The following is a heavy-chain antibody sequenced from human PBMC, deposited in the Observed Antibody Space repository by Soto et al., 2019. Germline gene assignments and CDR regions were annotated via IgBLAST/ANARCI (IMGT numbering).Heavy chain of an antibody. D-gene: IGHD2-2*01. CDR3: ARDTIYSMSAALPVRFDY. J-gene: IGHJ4*02. V-gene: IGHV1-18*01. CDR1: GGTFSSYA. Sequence: ASVKVSCKASGGTFSSYAISWVRQAPGQGLEWMGGIIAYNGTTNYAQKLQGRVTITTDTSTSTAYMELRSPRSDDTAVYYCARDTIYSMSAALPVRFDYWGQGTLVIVSS. CDR2: IIAYNGTT.